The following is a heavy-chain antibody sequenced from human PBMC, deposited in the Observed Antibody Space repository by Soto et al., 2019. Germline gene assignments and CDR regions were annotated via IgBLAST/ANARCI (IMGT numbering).Heavy chain of an antibody. CDR3: AKDIDFWSGYPIGSFDY. J-gene: IGHJ4*02. CDR2: ISGSGDST. V-gene: IGHV3-23*01. Sequence: PGGSLRLSCAASGFTFSSYAMSWVRQAPGKGLEWVSAISGSGDSTYYADSVKGRFTISRDNSRNTLYLQMNSLRAEDTAVYYCAKDIDFWSGYPIGSFDYWGQGTLVTVSS. CDR1: GFTFSSYA. D-gene: IGHD3-3*01.